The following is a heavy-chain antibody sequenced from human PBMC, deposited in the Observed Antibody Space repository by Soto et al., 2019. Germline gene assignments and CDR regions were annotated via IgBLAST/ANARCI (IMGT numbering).Heavy chain of an antibody. CDR2: INPSFGST. CDR1: GYSFTTYN. J-gene: IGHJ6*02. V-gene: IGHV1-46*01. CDR3: ARARDMDV. Sequence: QVQLVQSGTEVKKPGASVKVSCKASGYSFTTYNLHWVRQAPGQGLEWMGIINPSFGSTTYAQNFQDRVTMTRDTSTTTVYMELSSLRSEDTAVYYCARARDMDVWGQGTTVTVSS.